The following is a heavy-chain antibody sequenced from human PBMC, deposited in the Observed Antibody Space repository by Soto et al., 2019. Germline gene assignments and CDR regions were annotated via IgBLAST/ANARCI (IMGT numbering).Heavy chain of an antibody. CDR3: AKVFYPFEVATYGMDV. CDR1: GFTFSLYG. J-gene: IGHJ6*02. V-gene: IGHV3-30*18. Sequence: SLRLSCAASGFTFSLYGMHWVRQTPGKGLEWMASISYDGSKKYYTDSVKGRFTISRDNSKNTLYLQVNSLRPEDTSVYYCAKVFYPFEVATYGMDVWGQGTTVTVSS. CDR2: ISYDGSKK.